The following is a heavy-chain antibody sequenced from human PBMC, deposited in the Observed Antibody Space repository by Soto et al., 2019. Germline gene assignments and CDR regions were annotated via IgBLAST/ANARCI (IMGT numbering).Heavy chain of an antibody. CDR2: VYSTGGV. D-gene: IGHD1-26*01. Sequence: QVQLHESGPGLVKPSENLSLTCNVSGDSIGRFYWSWIRQSAGKGLEWIGRVYSTGGVTYNPALKGRVTISLDRSNNHVSLEMNSVTAADTAVYFCARDLSGTGLDIWGRGTRVSVSS. CDR3: ARDLSGTGLDI. V-gene: IGHV4-4*07. CDR1: GDSIGRFY. J-gene: IGHJ6*02.